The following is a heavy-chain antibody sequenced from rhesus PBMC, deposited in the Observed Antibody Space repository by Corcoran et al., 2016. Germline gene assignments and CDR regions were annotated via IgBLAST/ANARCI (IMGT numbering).Heavy chain of an antibody. V-gene: IGHV4S19*01. Sequence: QVQLQESGPGLVKPSETLSLTCAVSGGSISSSNWWSWIRQPPGKGLEWIGFISGSSGSPYYNSSLESRVTISKDTAKNQFSLKLSSVTAADTAVYYCARADGSHPWGQGVLVTVSS. CDR3: ARADGSHP. CDR2: ISGSSGSP. CDR1: GGSISSSNW. D-gene: IGHD2-21*01. J-gene: IGHJ4*01.